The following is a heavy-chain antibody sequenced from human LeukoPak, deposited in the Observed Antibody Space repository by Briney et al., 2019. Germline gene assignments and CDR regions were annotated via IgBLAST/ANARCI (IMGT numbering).Heavy chain of an antibody. CDR2: ITSSSSYM. J-gene: IGHJ6*03. CDR3: ARDPYSGNYGDYYYYYMDV. Sequence: GGSLRLSCVASGFTFNTYNMNWVRQAPGEGLEWISSITSSSSYMYYADSVKGRFTISRDNAKSSLYLQMNSLRDEDTAVYYCARDPYSGNYGDYYYYYMDVWGKGTTVTISS. CDR1: GFTFNTYN. D-gene: IGHD1-26*01. V-gene: IGHV3-21*01.